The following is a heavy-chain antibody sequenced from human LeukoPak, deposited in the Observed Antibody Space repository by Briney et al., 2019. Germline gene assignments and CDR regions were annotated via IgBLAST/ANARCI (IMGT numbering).Heavy chain of an antibody. J-gene: IGHJ3*02. V-gene: IGHV3-74*01. CDR1: GFTFSSYW. Sequence: GGSLRLSCAASGFTFSSYWMHGVRQAPGKGLVWVSCLNNVGSSIRYADSVRGRFTISRDNAKNTLYLQMNSLRAEDTAVYYCATGNYHGFDIWGQGTMVTVSS. CDR3: ATGNYHGFDI. D-gene: IGHD3-16*02. CDR2: LNNVGSSI.